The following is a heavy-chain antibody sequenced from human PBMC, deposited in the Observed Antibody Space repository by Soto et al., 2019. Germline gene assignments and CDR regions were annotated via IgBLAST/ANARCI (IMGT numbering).Heavy chain of an antibody. Sequence: QVQLVQSGAEVKKPGASVKVSCKASGYTFTGYYMHWVRQAPGQGLEWMGWINPNSGGTNYAQKFQGWVTMTRDTSISTAYMELSRLRSDDTAVYYCARSALSMVRGVIYFDYWGQGTLVTVSS. V-gene: IGHV1-2*04. CDR2: INPNSGGT. D-gene: IGHD3-10*01. CDR3: ARSALSMVRGVIYFDY. CDR1: GYTFTGYY. J-gene: IGHJ4*02.